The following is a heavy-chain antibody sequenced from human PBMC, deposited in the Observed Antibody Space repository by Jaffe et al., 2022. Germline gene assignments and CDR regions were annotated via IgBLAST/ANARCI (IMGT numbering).Heavy chain of an antibody. Sequence: QVQLQESGPGLVKPSETLSLTCTVSGGSISSYYWSWIRQPPGKGLEWIGYIYYSGSTNYNPSLKSRVTISVDTSKNQFSLKLSSVTAADTAVYYCARGDYGDCFYPWGQGTLVTVSS. CDR2: IYYSGST. J-gene: IGHJ5*02. D-gene: IGHD4-17*01. CDR1: GGSISSYY. CDR3: ARGDYGDCFYP. V-gene: IGHV4-59*01.